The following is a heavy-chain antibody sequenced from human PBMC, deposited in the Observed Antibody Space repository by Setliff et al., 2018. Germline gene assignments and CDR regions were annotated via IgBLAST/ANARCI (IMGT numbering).Heavy chain of an antibody. CDR1: GYTFTGYY. V-gene: IGHV1-46*01. CDR2: INPTGGRT. CDR3: ARGLYCSSTSCYPFYYYYYGMDV. Sequence: GASVKVSCKASGYTFTGYYMHWVRQAPGQGLEWMGWINPTGGRTTYAQKFQGRVTMTRDTSTSTVYMELSSLRSEDTAVYYCARGLYCSSTSCYPFYYYYYGMDVWGQGTTVTVSS. J-gene: IGHJ6*02. D-gene: IGHD2-2*01.